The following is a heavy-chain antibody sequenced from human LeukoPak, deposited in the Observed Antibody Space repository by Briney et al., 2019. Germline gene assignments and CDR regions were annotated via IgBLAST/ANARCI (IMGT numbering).Heavy chain of an antibody. J-gene: IGHJ3*01. CDR1: GFIFSSYA. D-gene: IGHD3-22*01. Sequence: GALRLSREASGFIFSSYAMAWVRQAPGKGLDWVSVIGASGADTYYSDSAKGRFTVSRDNSKDTLFLHMSSLRAEDTAVYFCATRPRDSSGYYLGAFDGWGQGTTVTVSS. V-gene: IGHV3-23*01. CDR2: IGASGADT. CDR3: ATRPRDSSGYYLGAFDG.